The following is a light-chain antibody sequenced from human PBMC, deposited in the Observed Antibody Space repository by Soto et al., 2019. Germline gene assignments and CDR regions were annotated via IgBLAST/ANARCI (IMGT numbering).Light chain of an antibody. CDR2: EVS. J-gene: IGLJ1*01. V-gene: IGLV2-8*01. CDR3: SSYAGSNNV. CDR1: SSDVGGYNY. Sequence: QSALTQPPSASGSPGQSVTISCTGTSSDVGGYNYVSWYQQHPGKAPKLIIYEVSKRPSGVPDRFSGSKSGNTASLTVSGLQDEDEADYYCSSYAGSNNVFGTGTKLTVL.